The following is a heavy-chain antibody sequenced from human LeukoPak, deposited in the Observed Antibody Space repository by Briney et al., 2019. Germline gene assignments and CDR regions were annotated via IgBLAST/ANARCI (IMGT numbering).Heavy chain of an antibody. CDR2: MNPNSGNT. D-gene: IGHD3-22*01. CDR1: GYTFTSYD. J-gene: IGHJ4*02. Sequence: ASVKVSCKASGYTFTSYDINWVRQATGQGLEWMGWMNPNSGNTGYAQKFQGRVTMTRNTSISTAYMELSSLRSEDTAVYYCAKVTSYYYDSSGHSHFDYWGQGTLVTVSS. CDR3: AKVTSYYYDSSGHSHFDY. V-gene: IGHV1-8*01.